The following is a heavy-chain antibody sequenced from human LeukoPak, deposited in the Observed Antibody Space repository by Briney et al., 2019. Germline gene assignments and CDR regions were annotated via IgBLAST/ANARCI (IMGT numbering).Heavy chain of an antibody. CDR2: IIGSGGTT. CDR3: AKLSTFGDLSRVRFDP. Sequence: TGGSLRLSCAVSGFTLRTYAMSWVRQAPGKGLEWVSAIIGSGGTTYYTDSVKGRFTISRDNSKNTLYLQMNSLRAEDTAVYYCAKLSTFGDLSRVRFDPWGQGTLVTVSS. CDR1: GFTLRTYA. D-gene: IGHD3-10*01. J-gene: IGHJ5*02. V-gene: IGHV3-23*01.